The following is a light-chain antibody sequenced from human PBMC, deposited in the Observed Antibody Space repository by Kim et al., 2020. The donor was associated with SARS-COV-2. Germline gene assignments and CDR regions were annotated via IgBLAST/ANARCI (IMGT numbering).Light chain of an antibody. CDR1: QEISNY. V-gene: IGKV1-33*01. J-gene: IGKJ2*01. CDR2: DAS. Sequence: PSSLSASVGDRITITCQASQEISNYLNWYQQKPGKAPKLLIYDASNLETGVPSRFSGSGSGTDFTFTISSLQPEDIATYYCQQLDTFGQGTKLEI. CDR3: QQLDT.